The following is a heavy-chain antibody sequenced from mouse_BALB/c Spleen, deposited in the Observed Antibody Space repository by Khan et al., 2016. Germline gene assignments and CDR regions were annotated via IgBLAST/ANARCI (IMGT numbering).Heavy chain of an antibody. CDR2: INTNTGEP. CDR1: GYTFTDYG. J-gene: IGHJ3*01. Sequence: QIQLVQSGPELKKPGETVKISCKASGYTFTDYGMNWVKQAPGKGLKWMGWINTNTGEPTYAEEFKGRFAFSLETSASTAYLQINNLTNEDTATYGCAEDNNGSNGFDYWGQGTLVTVSA. D-gene: IGHD1-1*01. CDR3: AEDNNGSNGFDY. V-gene: IGHV9-3*02.